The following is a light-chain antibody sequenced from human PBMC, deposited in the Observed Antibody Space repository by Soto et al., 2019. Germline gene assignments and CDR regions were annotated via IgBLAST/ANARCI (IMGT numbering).Light chain of an antibody. CDR3: QQYGSSPLT. CDR2: GAS. CDR1: QSVTSSY. Sequence: EIVLTHSPGTLSLSPGERATLSSSASQSVTSSYLAWYQQKPGLAPRLLIYGASSRATGIPDRFSGSGSGTDFTLIISRLEPEDFAVYYCQQYGSSPLTFGGGTKVDIK. J-gene: IGKJ4*01. V-gene: IGKV3-20*01.